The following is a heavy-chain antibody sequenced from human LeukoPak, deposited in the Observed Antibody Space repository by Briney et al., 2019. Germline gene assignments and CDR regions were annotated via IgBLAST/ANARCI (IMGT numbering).Heavy chain of an antibody. D-gene: IGHD6-19*01. CDR2: TSHDGSSK. CDR1: GFAFSGYA. CDR3: ALISIAVAGSFDH. J-gene: IGHJ4*02. Sequence: GGALRLSCAASGFAFSGYAMHWVRQAPGKGLQWVAVTSHDGSSKYNADAVRGRFTISRDNSKHTLYLQMKNLTAEDTAVYYCALISIAVAGSFDHWGKGTLVTVSS. V-gene: IGHV3-30*04.